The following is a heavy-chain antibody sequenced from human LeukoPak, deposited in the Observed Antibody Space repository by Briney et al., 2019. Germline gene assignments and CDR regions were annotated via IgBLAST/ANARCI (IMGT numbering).Heavy chain of an antibody. J-gene: IGHJ4*02. Sequence: PSETLSLTCTASGGSISSYYWSWIRQPPGKGLEWIGYIYYSGSTNYNPSLKSRVTISVDTSKNQFSLKLSSVTAADTAVYYCARGGATLRWLQLPYYFDYWGQGTLVTVSS. CDR1: GGSISSYY. V-gene: IGHV4-59*08. D-gene: IGHD5-24*01. CDR2: IYYSGST. CDR3: ARGGATLRWLQLPYYFDY.